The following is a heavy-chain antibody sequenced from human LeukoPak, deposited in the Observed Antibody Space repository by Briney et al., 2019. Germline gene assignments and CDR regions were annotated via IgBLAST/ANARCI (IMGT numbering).Heavy chain of an antibody. CDR3: ARSSGSFTSFDY. Sequence: SETLSLTCAVYGGSFSGYYWSWIRQPPGKGLEWIGEINHSGSTNYNPSLKSRVTISVDTSKKQFSLKLNSVTAADTAVYYCARSSGSFTSFDYWGQGTLVTVSS. D-gene: IGHD1-26*01. CDR2: INHSGST. CDR1: GGSFSGYY. J-gene: IGHJ4*02. V-gene: IGHV4-34*01.